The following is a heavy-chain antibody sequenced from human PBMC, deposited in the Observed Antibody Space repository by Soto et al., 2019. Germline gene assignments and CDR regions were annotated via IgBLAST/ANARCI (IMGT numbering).Heavy chain of an antibody. D-gene: IGHD6-13*01. CDR2: ISWNSGSI. J-gene: IGHJ4*02. CDR1: GFTFDDYA. CDR3: AKSAKSRSAPDHFDY. Sequence: PGGSLRLSCAASGFTFDDYAMHWVRQAPGKGLEWVSGISWNSGSIGYADSVKGRFTISRDNAKNSLYLQMNSLRAEETALYYCAKSAKSRSAPDHFDYWGQGTLVTVSS. V-gene: IGHV3-9*01.